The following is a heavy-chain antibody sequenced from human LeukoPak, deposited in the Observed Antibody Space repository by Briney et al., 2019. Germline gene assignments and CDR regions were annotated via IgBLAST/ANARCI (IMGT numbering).Heavy chain of an antibody. Sequence: GGSLRLSCAASGFTVSSNYMSWVRQAPGKGLEWVSVIYSGGSTYYADSVKGRFTISRDNSKNTLYLHMNSLRARETAVYYCATKMILVAGDAFDSWGERTMVTVSS. CDR2: IYSGGST. D-gene: IGHD3-22*01. V-gene: IGHV3-53*01. J-gene: IGHJ3*02. CDR1: GFTVSSNY. CDR3: ATKMILVAGDAFDS.